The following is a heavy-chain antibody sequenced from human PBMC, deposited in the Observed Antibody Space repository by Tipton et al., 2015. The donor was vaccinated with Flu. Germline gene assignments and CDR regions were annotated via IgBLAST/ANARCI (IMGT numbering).Heavy chain of an antibody. CDR2: IYTSGRT. V-gene: IGHV4-61*02. D-gene: IGHD3-22*01. J-gene: IGHJ4*02. CDR1: GNFIRSGSFY. Sequence: TLSLTCTVSGNFIRSGSFYWSWIRQPAGKGLEWIGRIYTSGRTDYNPSLKSRVTISIDTSKKQFSVEVRSATAADTAVYYCAREKIPSSYYYDNAGYTNYFDSWGQGTLVTVSS. CDR3: AREKIPSSYYYDNAGYTNYFDS.